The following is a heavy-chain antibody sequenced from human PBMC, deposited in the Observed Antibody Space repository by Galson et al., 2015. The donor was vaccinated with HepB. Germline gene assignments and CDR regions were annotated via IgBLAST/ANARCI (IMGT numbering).Heavy chain of an antibody. CDR2: ISWNSGSI. CDR3: AKDMSGSDRGLLDY. CDR1: GFTFDDYA. Sequence: SLRLSCAASGFTFDDYAMHWVRQAPGKGLEWVSGISWNSGSIGYADSVKGRFTISRDSAKNPLYLQMNSLRAEDTALYYCAKDMSGSDRGLLDYWGQGTLVTVSS. D-gene: IGHD1-26*01. J-gene: IGHJ4*02. V-gene: IGHV3-9*01.